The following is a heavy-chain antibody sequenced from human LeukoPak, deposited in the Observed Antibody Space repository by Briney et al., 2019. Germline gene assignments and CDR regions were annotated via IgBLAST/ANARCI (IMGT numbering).Heavy chain of an antibody. CDR2: INHSGST. CDR3: ARGSPLSIFGVVISYFDY. CDR1: GGSFSGYY. D-gene: IGHD3-3*01. J-gene: IGHJ4*02. Sequence: SETLSLTCAVYGGSFSGYYWSWIRQPPGKELEWIGEINHSGSTNYNPSLKSRVTISVDTSKNQFSLKLSSVTAADTAVYYCARGSPLSIFGVVISYFDYWGQGTLVTVSS. V-gene: IGHV4-34*01.